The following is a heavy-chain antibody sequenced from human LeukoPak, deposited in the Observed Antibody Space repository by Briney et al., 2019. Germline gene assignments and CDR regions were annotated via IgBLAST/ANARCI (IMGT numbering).Heavy chain of an antibody. D-gene: IGHD6-19*01. J-gene: IGHJ4*02. Sequence: PSETLSLTXTVSGGSISSGSYYWSWIRQPAGKGLEWIGRIYTSGSTNYNPSLKSRVTISVDTSKNQFSLKLSSVTAADTAVYYCARGGDSSGWYADYWGQGTLVTVSS. CDR2: IYTSGST. CDR1: GGSISSGSYY. V-gene: IGHV4-61*02. CDR3: ARGGDSSGWYADY.